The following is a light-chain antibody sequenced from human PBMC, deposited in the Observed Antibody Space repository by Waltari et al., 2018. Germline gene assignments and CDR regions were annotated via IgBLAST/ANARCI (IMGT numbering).Light chain of an antibody. Sequence: TVMTQSPATLSVSPGERATLSCRASQSVRRNLAWYQQKPGQAPRLLIYGVSTRATGIPARFSGSGSGTEFTLTISSLQSEDFAVYFCQQYDNWWTFGQGT. CDR2: GVS. J-gene: IGKJ1*01. CDR3: QQYDNWWT. CDR1: QSVRRN. V-gene: IGKV3-15*01.